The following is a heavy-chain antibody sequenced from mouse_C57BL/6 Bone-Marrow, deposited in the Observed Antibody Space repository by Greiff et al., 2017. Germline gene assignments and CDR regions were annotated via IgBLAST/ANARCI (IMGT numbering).Heavy chain of an antibody. D-gene: IGHD1-1*01. CDR1: GFNIKDYY. Sequence: EVQLQQSGAELVKPGASVKLSCTASGFNIKDYYMHWVKQRTEQGLEWIGRIDPEDGETKYAPKFQGKATISADTSYNTAYLQLSSLTSEDTAFYYCARAFTTVVATDYFDYWGQGTTLTVSS. V-gene: IGHV14-2*01. CDR2: IDPEDGET. CDR3: ARAFTTVVATDYFDY. J-gene: IGHJ2*01.